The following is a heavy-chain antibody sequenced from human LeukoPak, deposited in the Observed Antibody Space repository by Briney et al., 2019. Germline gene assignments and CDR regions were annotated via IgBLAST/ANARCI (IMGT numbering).Heavy chain of an antibody. CDR1: GGSISNGDYY. V-gene: IGHV4-61*02. J-gene: IGHJ4*02. CDR2: VYTSGNT. D-gene: IGHD3-3*01. CDR3: ARGGTIFTFFDY. Sequence: SSQTLSLTCTVSGGSISNGDYYWTWIRQSAGKGLEWIGRVYTSGNTMYNPSLQSRVTISIDRSKYQFSLRLTSVTAADTAVYYCARGGTIFTFFDYWGQGTLVTVSS.